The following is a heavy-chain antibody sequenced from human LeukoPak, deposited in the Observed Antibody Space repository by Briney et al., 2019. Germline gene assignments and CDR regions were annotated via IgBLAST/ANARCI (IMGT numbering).Heavy chain of an antibody. CDR3: AKDIRNSQYCSSTSCYTDY. V-gene: IGHV3-23*01. D-gene: IGHD2-2*02. CDR2: ISGSGGST. Sequence: GGSLRLSCAASGFTFSSYAMSWVRQAPGKGLEWVSAISGSGGSTYYADSVKGRFTISRDNSKNTLHLQMNSLRAEDTAVYYCAKDIRNSQYCSSTSCYTDYWGQGTLVTVSS. J-gene: IGHJ4*02. CDR1: GFTFSSYA.